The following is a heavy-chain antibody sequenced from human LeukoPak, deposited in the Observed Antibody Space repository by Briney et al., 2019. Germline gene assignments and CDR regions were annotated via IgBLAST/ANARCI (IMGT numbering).Heavy chain of an antibody. Sequence: PSETLSLTCAVYGAAFRGYYYNWIRQAPGKGLEWIGEINHSGSTNYNPSLKSRVTISADTSKNQFSLKMTSVTAADSAVYFCARRVDVVLSDGIWFHTLHVWGKGTTVIVSS. CDR2: INHSGST. D-gene: IGHD5-12*01. V-gene: IGHV4-34*01. CDR3: ARRVDVVLSDGIWFHTLHV. J-gene: IGHJ6*04. CDR1: GAAFRGYY.